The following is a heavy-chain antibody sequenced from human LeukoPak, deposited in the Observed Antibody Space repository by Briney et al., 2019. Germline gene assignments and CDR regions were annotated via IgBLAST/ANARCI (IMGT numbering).Heavy chain of an antibody. V-gene: IGHV2-5*01. CDR1: GFSLSTSGVG. J-gene: IGHJ4*02. CDR2: IYWNDDK. D-gene: IGHD3-22*01. Sequence: SGPTLVKPTQTLTLTCTFSGFSLSTSGVGVGWIRQPPGKALEWPALIYWNDDKRYSPSLKSRLTITKDTSKNQVVLTMTNMDPVDTATYYCARIPYYYDSSRYDYWGQGTLVTVSS. CDR3: ARIPYYYDSSRYDY.